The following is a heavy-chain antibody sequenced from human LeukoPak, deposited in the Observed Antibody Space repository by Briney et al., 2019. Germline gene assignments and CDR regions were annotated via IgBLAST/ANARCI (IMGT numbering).Heavy chain of an antibody. D-gene: IGHD2-2*01. Sequence: ASVKVSCKASGYTFTGYYMHWVRQAPGQGLEWMGWINPNSGGTNYAQKFQGRVTMTRDTSISTAYMELSRLRSDDTAVYYCARIPKYCSSTSCPFARFDYWGQGTLVTVSS. V-gene: IGHV1-2*02. CDR1: GYTFTGYY. J-gene: IGHJ4*02. CDR2: INPNSGGT. CDR3: ARIPKYCSSTSCPFARFDY.